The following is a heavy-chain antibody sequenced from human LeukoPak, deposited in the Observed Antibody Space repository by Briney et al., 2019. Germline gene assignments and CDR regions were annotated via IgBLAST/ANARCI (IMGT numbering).Heavy chain of an antibody. Sequence: PGGSRRLSXAASGFTFSNYWMHWVRQAPGKGLVWVSRIDSDGSSTSNADSVKGRFTISRDNAKNTVYLQMNSLRAEDTAVYYCARGFTIFGVVNDAFDIWGQGTMVTVSS. CDR3: ARGFTIFGVVNDAFDI. CDR2: IDSDGSST. J-gene: IGHJ3*02. CDR1: GFTFSNYW. D-gene: IGHD3-3*01. V-gene: IGHV3-74*01.